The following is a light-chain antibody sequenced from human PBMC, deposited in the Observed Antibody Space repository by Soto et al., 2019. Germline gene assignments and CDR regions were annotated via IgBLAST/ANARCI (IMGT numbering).Light chain of an antibody. CDR2: DVN. CDR1: SSDVGGYNY. V-gene: IGLV2-14*03. Sequence: QSALTQPASVSGSPGQSITISCTGTSSDVGGYNYVSWYQQHPGKAPKLMIYDVNNRPSGVSNRSSGSKSGNTASLTISGLQSEDEADYYCTSYPSSSTLHVVFGGGTKLTVL. CDR3: TSYPSSSTLHVV. J-gene: IGLJ2*01.